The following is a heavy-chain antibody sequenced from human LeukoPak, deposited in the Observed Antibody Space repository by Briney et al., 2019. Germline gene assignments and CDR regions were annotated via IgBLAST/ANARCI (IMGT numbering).Heavy chain of an antibody. J-gene: IGHJ4*02. Sequence: PGGSLRLSCGASGVSVSNNYNSWGRRAPREGRELVSGIYSGGSTYYADSVKGRFTISRHNSKNTLYLQMNSLRAEDTAVYYCARQYCSGGSCYLDYFDYWGQGTLVTVSP. V-gene: IGHV3-53*04. CDR1: GVSVSNNY. D-gene: IGHD2-15*01. CDR2: IYSGGST. CDR3: ARQYCSGGSCYLDYFDY.